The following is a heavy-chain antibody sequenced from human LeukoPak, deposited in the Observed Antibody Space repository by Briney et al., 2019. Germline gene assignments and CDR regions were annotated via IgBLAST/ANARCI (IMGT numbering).Heavy chain of an antibody. CDR2: INPSGGST. CDR1: GGTFSSYA. Sequence: EASVKVSCKASGGTFSSYAISWVRQAPGQGLEWMGIINPSGGSTSYAQKLQGRVTMTTDTSTSTAYMELRSLRSDDTAVYYCARAPTGVVIMSGPDYWGQGTLVTVSS. CDR3: ARAPTGVVIMSGPDY. V-gene: IGHV1-46*01. J-gene: IGHJ4*02. D-gene: IGHD3-3*01.